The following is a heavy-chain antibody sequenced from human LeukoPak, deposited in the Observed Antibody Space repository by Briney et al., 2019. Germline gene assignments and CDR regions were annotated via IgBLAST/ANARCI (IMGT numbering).Heavy chain of an antibody. Sequence: SVKVSCKASGGTFSSYAISWVRQAPGQGLEWMGRIIPILGIANYAQKFQGRVTITADKSTSTAYMELSSLRSEDTAVYYCARGGYCSSTSCYGWFDPWGQGTLVTVSS. D-gene: IGHD2-2*01. CDR3: ARGGYCSSTSCYGWFDP. CDR2: IIPILGIA. V-gene: IGHV1-69*04. J-gene: IGHJ5*02. CDR1: GGTFSSYA.